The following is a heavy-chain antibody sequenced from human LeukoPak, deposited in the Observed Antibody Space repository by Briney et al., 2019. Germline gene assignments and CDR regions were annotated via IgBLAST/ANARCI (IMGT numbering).Heavy chain of an antibody. CDR2: ISWNRGSI. CDR3: AKGARGVTAKQDYYYGMDV. J-gene: IGHJ6*02. CDR1: GFTFDDYA. V-gene: IGHV3-9*01. D-gene: IGHD3-10*01. Sequence: GGSLRLSCAASGFTFDDYAMHWVRQAPGKGLEWVSGISWNRGSIGYADSVKGRFTISRDNAKNSLYLQMNSLRAEDTALYYCAKGARGVTAKQDYYYGMDVWGQGTTVTVSS.